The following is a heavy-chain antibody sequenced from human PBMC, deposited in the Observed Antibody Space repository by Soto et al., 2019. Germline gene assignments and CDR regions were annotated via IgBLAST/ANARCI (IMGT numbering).Heavy chain of an antibody. CDR1: GGXXXXXX. J-gene: IGHJ4*01. CDR2: IFYSGST. Sequence: QVQLQESGPGLVKPSETLSLTCTVSGGXXXXXXXSXXXQPPGKGLEWIGFIFYSGSTSYNPSLXXXXXXXXXXXXXXXXXXXXXXXXXXXXXXXXXXXXXXXXXXXXXWGXXTLVXVSS. CDR3: XXXXXXXXXXXXX. V-gene: IGHV4-59*01.